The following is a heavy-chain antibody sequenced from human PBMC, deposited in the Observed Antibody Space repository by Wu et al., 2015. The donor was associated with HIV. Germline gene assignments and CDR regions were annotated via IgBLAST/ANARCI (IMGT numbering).Heavy chain of an antibody. CDR3: AKADQRGYDCGHWNFDF. J-gene: IGHJ2*01. CDR2: MKPKSGDT. CDR1: GYNFTNYD. V-gene: IGHV1-8*01. Sequence: QVQLVQSGAEMKKPGASVKVSCKASGYNFTNYDINWVKLTPGQGLEWMGWMKPKSGDTGYALTFLGRVTMTRDISTNTTYMELSSLRSDDTALYFCAKADQRGYDCGHWNFDFWGHGTLVTVSS. D-gene: IGHD5-18*01.